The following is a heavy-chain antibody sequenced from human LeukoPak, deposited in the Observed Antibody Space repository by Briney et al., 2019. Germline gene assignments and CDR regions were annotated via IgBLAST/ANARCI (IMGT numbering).Heavy chain of an antibody. CDR2: IDYSGST. J-gene: IGHJ6*02. Sequence: SETLSLTCTVSGGSISSYYWSWIRQSPVRGLEWIGYIDYSGSTKHNPSLKSRVSISVDTSKNQLSLRLSSVTAADTAVYYCAREDTLFPRGGGLDVWGPGTTVTVSS. D-gene: IGHD5-18*01. CDR3: AREDTLFPRGGGLDV. CDR1: GGSISSYY. V-gene: IGHV4-59*12.